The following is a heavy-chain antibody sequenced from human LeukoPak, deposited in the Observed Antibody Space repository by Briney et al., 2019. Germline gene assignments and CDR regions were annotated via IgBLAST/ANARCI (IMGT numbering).Heavy chain of an antibody. J-gene: IGHJ4*02. CDR1: GFTFSSYA. CDR3: ARASDDYAIFDY. Sequence: GGSLRLSCAASGFTFSSYAMHWVRQAPGKGLEYVSAISSNGGSTYYANSVKGRFTISRDNSKNTLYLQMGSLRAEDMAVYYCARASDDYAIFDYWGQGTLVTVSS. D-gene: IGHD3-16*01. CDR2: ISSNGGST. V-gene: IGHV3-64*01.